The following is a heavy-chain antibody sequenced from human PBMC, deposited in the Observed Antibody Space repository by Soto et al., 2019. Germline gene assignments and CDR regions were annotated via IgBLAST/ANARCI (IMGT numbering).Heavy chain of an antibody. Sequence: QITLKESGPTLVKPTQTLTLTCTFSGFSLSTSGVGVGWIRQPPGKALEWLALIYWDDDKRYSPSLKSRLTITKDTSKSQVVLTMTNMDPVDTATYYCAHSLLEQWLEHFDYWGQGTLVTVSS. J-gene: IGHJ4*02. CDR1: GFSLSTSGVG. CDR2: IYWDDDK. V-gene: IGHV2-5*02. D-gene: IGHD6-19*01. CDR3: AHSLLEQWLEHFDY.